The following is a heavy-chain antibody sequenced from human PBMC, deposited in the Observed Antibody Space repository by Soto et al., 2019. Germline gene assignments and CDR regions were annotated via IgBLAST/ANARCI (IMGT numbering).Heavy chain of an antibody. D-gene: IGHD3-3*01. J-gene: IGHJ6*02. CDR2: ISSNGGST. Sequence: PGGSLRLSCSASGFTFSSYAMHWVRQAPGKGLEYVSAISSNGGSTYYADSVKGRFTISRDNSKNTLYLQMSSLRAEDTAVYYCVIGYRVTIFGQRYGMDVWGQGTTVTVSS. CDR1: GFTFSSYA. V-gene: IGHV3-64D*06. CDR3: VIGYRVTIFGQRYGMDV.